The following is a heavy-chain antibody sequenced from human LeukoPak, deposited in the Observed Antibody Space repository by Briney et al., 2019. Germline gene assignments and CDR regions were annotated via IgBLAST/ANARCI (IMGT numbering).Heavy chain of an antibody. J-gene: IGHJ4*02. CDR1: GFTFSRHG. CDR2: MSKDGATI. D-gene: IGHD6-13*01. CDR3: ARFIAAPYYFDY. V-gene: IGHV3-30*03. Sequence: GGSLRLSCAASGFTFSRHGMHWARHAPGKGLKWVAGMSKDGATIRYEGSVEGRFTISRDNSKNTVYLQMNSLRAEDTAVYYCARFIAAPYYFDYWGRGTLVTVSS.